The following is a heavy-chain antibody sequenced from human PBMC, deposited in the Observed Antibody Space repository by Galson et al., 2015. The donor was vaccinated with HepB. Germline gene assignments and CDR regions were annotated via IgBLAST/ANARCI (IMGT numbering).Heavy chain of an antibody. Sequence: SVKVSCKASGGTFSSYAISWVRQAPGQGLEWMGRIIPILGIANYAQKFQGRVTITADKSTSAAYMELSSLRSEDTAVYYCASFRGVVGRSGAFDIWGQGTMVTVSS. V-gene: IGHV1-69*04. D-gene: IGHD1-26*01. CDR2: IIPILGIA. CDR3: ASFRGVVGRSGAFDI. CDR1: GGTFSSYA. J-gene: IGHJ3*02.